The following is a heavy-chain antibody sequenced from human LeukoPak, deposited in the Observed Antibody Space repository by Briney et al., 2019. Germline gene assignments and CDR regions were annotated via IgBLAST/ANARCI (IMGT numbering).Heavy chain of an antibody. CDR1: GYTFTSYY. CDR2: INPNSGGT. Sequence: GASVKVSCKASGYTFTSYYMHWVRQAPGQGLEWMGWINPNSGGTNYAQKFQGWVTMTRDTSISTAYMELSRLRSDDTGVYYCARDRTSPTVSKYYYYGMDVWGQGTTVTVSS. D-gene: IGHD4-17*01. V-gene: IGHV1-2*04. J-gene: IGHJ6*02. CDR3: ARDRTSPTVSKYYYYGMDV.